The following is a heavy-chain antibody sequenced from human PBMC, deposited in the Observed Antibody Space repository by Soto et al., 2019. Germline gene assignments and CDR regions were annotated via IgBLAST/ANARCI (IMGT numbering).Heavy chain of an antibody. CDR1: GFTFSSYS. CDR3: ARGELVQGYFDWLPVFAVNYMDV. CDR2: ISSSSSTI. V-gene: IGHV3-48*01. D-gene: IGHD3-9*01. J-gene: IGHJ6*03. Sequence: TGGSLRLSCAASGFTFSSYSMNWVRQAPGKGLEWVSYISSSSSTIYYADSVKGRFTISRDNAKNSLYLQMNSLRAEDTAVYYCARGELVQGYFDWLPVFAVNYMDVWGKGTTVTVSS.